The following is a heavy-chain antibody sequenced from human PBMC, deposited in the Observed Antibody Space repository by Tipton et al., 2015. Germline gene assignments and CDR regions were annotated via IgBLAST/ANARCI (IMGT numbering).Heavy chain of an antibody. CDR3: ARGHYVSRMDV. J-gene: IGHJ6*02. Sequence: TLSLTCAVSAYSISSDYYWGWIRQPPGKGLEWIGTISHSGSTNYNPSLESRVTISVDKSKNQFSLKLSSVTAADTAVYYCARGHYVSRMDVWGQGTTVTVSS. D-gene: IGHD3-10*01. CDR2: ISHSGST. CDR1: AYSISSDYY. V-gene: IGHV4-38-2*01.